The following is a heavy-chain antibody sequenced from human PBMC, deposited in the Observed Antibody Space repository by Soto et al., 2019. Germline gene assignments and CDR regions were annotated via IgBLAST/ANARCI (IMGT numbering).Heavy chain of an antibody. CDR3: AQDRGWGVVSPSPDY. CDR2: IRGTGGET. Sequence: EVELLESGGGIVQPGGSLRVSCVASGFTFRNFVMSWVRQAPGKGLEWVSAIRGTGGETFYADSVKGRFTISRDNSKNRLYLQMSSLRDEDTALCFGAQDRGWGVVSPSPDYWGQGTPVTVSS. J-gene: IGHJ4*02. CDR1: GFTFRNFV. D-gene: IGHD2-21*01. V-gene: IGHV3-23*01.